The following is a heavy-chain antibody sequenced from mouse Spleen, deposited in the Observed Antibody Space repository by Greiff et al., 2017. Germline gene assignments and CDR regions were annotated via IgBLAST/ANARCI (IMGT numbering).Heavy chain of an antibody. CDR3: ARDSSGSSYFDY. D-gene: IGHD3-2*02. CDR1: GFTFSSYA. V-gene: IGHV5-4*01. J-gene: IGHJ2*01. Sequence: EVQVVESGGGLVKPGGSLKLSCAASGFTFSSYAMSWVRQTPEKRLEWVATISDGGSYTYYPDNVKGRFTISRDNAKNNLYLQMSHLKSEDTAMYYCARDSSGSSYFDYWGQGTTLTVSS. CDR2: ISDGGSYT.